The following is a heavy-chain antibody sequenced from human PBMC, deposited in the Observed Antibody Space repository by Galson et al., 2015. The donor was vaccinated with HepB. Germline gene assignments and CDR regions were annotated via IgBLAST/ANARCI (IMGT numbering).Heavy chain of an antibody. CDR1: GYTLTELS. D-gene: IGHD6-13*01. CDR3: ATNSEYSSSWSPYYYYYMDV. CDR2: FDPEDGET. J-gene: IGHJ6*03. Sequence: SVKASCKVSGYTLTELSMHWVRQAPGKGLEWMGGFDPEDGETIYAQKFQGRVTMTEDTSTDTAYMELSSLRSEDTAVYYCATNSEYSSSWSPYYYYYMDVWGKGTTVTVSS. V-gene: IGHV1-24*01.